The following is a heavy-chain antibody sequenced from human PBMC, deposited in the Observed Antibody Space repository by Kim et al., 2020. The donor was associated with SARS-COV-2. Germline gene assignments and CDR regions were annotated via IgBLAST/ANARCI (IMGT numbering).Heavy chain of an antibody. V-gene: IGHV4-39*01. Sequence: NPPLKSRGTISVDTSKNQFSLKLSSVTAADTAVYYCATPNLYYYYYGMDVWGQGTTVTVSS. CDR3: ATPNLYYYYYGMDV. J-gene: IGHJ6*02.